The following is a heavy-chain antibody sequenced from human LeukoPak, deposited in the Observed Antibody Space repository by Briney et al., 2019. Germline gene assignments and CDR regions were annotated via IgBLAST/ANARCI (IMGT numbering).Heavy chain of an antibody. CDR3: ARWGSSPSGVGGLDY. CDR1: GGSISSGGYY. CDR2: IFHSGSS. D-gene: IGHD2-2*01. Sequence: SETLSHSCTVSGGSISSGGYYWSWIRQHPGKGLEWIGYIFHSGSSYYNPSLQSRVAISVDTSKNQFSLRLSSVTAADTAVYYCARWGSSPSGVGGLDYWGRRTVVIVSS. J-gene: IGHJ4*02. V-gene: IGHV4-31*02.